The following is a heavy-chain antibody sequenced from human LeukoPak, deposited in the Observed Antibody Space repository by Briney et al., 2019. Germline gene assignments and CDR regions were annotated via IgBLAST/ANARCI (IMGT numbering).Heavy chain of an antibody. CDR2: IYYSGST. D-gene: IGHD6-19*01. Sequence: SETLSLTCTVSGGSISSHYWSWIRQPPGKGLEWIGYIYYSGSTNYSPSLKSRVTISVDTSKNQFSLKLSSVTAADTAVYYCARDFRDPVAGTDWFDPWGQGTLVTVSS. CDR1: GGSISSHY. V-gene: IGHV4-59*11. J-gene: IGHJ5*02. CDR3: ARDFRDPVAGTDWFDP.